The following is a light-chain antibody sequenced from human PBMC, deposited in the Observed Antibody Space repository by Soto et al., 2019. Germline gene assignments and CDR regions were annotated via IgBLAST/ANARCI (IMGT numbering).Light chain of an antibody. CDR3: QQSYSTPST. CDR2: TAS. V-gene: IGKV1-39*01. Sequence: DIQMTQSPSSLSASVGDRVTITCRASQSISSYLNWYQQKPGKAPNLVIYTASNLQSGVPSRFSGSGSRTDFTLTISSLQPEDFATYFCQQSYSTPSTFGQGTKV. J-gene: IGKJ1*01. CDR1: QSISSY.